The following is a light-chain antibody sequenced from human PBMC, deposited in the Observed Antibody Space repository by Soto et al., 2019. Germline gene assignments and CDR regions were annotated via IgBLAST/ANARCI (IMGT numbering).Light chain of an antibody. CDR3: QQRSNWPPLT. Sequence: VLTQCSGNLSVSPCDSATLSCRSSQTVSITYLTWYQQKPGQAPRLLIYDASKRATGIPARFSGSGSGTDFTLTISSLEPEDFAVYYCQQRSNWPPLTFGGGTKVDI. V-gene: IGKV3-11*01. CDR2: DAS. CDR1: QTVSITY. J-gene: IGKJ4*01.